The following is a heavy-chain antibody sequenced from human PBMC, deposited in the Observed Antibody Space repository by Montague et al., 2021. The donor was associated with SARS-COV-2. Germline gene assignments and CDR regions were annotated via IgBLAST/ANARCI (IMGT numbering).Heavy chain of an antibody. CDR3: VGAPNEYYFDY. J-gene: IGHJ4*02. CDR1: GGSFSRYF. CDR2: ISLTETT. Sequence: SETLSLTCDVYGGSFSRYFWCWIRQPPGRGQELIGNISLTETTRSNPTLDSRGTISLDTSTPSLSLELTSVTVADTAIYFCVGAPNEYYFDYWGQGTPVSVSS. V-gene: IGHV4-34*01. D-gene: IGHD3-16*01.